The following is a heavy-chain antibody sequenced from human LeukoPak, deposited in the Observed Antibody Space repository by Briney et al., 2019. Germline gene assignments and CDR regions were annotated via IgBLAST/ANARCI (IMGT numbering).Heavy chain of an antibody. CDR2: INPTGGST. CDR3: ARTAARRFDY. V-gene: IGHV1-46*01. Sequence: ASVKVSCTASGYTFPSYFMHWVRQAPGQGLEWMGIINPTGGSTTYAQKFQGRVTMTRDTSTSTVYMELSSLRSDDTAVYYCARTAARRFDYWGQGTLVTVSS. D-gene: IGHD6-6*01. CDR1: GYTFPSYF. J-gene: IGHJ4*02.